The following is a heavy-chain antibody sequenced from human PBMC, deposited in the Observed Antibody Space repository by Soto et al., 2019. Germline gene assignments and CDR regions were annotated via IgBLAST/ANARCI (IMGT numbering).Heavy chain of an antibody. CDR3: AKDHRETGSRWSFDY. Sequence: PGGSLRLSCAASGFTFSDYYINWIRQAPGKGLEWVSSISSSGSSTYYADSVKGRFTISRDNSKNTLYLQMNSLRAEDTAVYYCAKDHRETGSRWSFDYWGQGTLVTVSS. V-gene: IGHV3-11*01. J-gene: IGHJ4*02. CDR1: GFTFSDYY. CDR2: ISSSGSST. D-gene: IGHD6-13*01.